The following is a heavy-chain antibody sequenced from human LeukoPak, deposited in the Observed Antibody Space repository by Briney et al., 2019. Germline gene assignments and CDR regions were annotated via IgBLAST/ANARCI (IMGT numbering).Heavy chain of an antibody. CDR1: GFTFSSYA. J-gene: IGHJ4*02. V-gene: IGHV3-23*01. D-gene: IGHD3-10*01. CDR3: AKKPGLFGGDY. CDR2: ITLSGDNT. Sequence: GGSLRLSCEASGFTFSSYAMSWVRQAPGKGLEWVSTITLSGDNTYYADSVKGRFTISRDNSKNTLSLQMNSLRAEDTALYYCAKKPGLFGGDYWGQGTLVTVSS.